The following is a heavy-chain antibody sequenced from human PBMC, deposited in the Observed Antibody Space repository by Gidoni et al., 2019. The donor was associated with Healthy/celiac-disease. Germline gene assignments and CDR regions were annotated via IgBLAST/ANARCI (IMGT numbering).Heavy chain of an antibody. D-gene: IGHD3-9*01. Sequence: EVQLVESGGGLVQPGRSLRLSCAASGFTFDDYAMHWVRQAPGKGLEWVSGISWNSGSIGYADSVKGRFTISRDNAKNSLYLQMNSLRAEDTALYYCAKGLRYFGGVDYWGQGTLVTVSS. CDR3: AKGLRYFGGVDY. CDR2: ISWNSGSI. V-gene: IGHV3-9*01. CDR1: GFTFDDYA. J-gene: IGHJ4*02.